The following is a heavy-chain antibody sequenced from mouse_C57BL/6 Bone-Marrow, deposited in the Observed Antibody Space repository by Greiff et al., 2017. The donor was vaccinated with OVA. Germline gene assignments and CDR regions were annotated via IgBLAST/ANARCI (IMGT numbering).Heavy chain of an antibody. CDR3: ARRDVYSNYEGYYAMDY. CDR1: GYTFTSYW. D-gene: IGHD2-5*01. J-gene: IGHJ4*01. CDR2: IHPNSGST. Sequence: QVQLKQPGAELVKPGASVKLSCKASGYTFTSYWMHWVKQRPGQGLEWIGMIHPNSGSTNYNEKFKSKATLTVDKSSSTAYMQLSSLTSEDSAVYYCARRDVYSNYEGYYAMDYWGQGTSVTVSS. V-gene: IGHV1-64*01.